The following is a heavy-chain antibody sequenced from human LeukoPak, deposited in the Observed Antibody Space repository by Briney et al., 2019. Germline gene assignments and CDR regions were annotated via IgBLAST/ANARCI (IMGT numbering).Heavy chain of an antibody. V-gene: IGHV3-30*02. Sequence: PGGSLRLSCAASGFTFSSYDMHWVRQAPGKGLEWVAYTWYDGSNKYYADSVKGRFTISRDNSKNTLYLGMNSLRPEDTAVYYCAKRGATGTFDYWGQGTLVTVSS. D-gene: IGHD3-9*01. CDR1: GFTFSSYD. CDR3: AKRGATGTFDY. J-gene: IGHJ4*02. CDR2: TWYDGSNK.